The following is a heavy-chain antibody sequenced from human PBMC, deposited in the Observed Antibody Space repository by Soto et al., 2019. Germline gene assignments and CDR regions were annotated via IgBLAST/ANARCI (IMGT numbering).Heavy chain of an antibody. CDR2: INPSGGST. D-gene: IGHD6-13*01. J-gene: IGHJ4*02. CDR1: GYTFTSYY. V-gene: IGHV1-46*01. Sequence: GASVKVSCKASGYTFTSYYMHWVRQAPGQGLEWMGIINPSGGSTSYAQKFQGRVTMTRDTSTSTVYMELSSLRSEDTAVYYCARVADSSSWYHPPHNINDYRGQGTLVTVSS. CDR3: ARVADSSSWYHPPHNINDY.